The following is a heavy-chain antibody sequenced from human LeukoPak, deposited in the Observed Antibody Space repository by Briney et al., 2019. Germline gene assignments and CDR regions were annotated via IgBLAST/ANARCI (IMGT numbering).Heavy chain of an antibody. J-gene: IGHJ4*02. V-gene: IGHV1-2*02. CDR3: ARDSHSSGWYLPDY. CDR1: GYTFTDYY. D-gene: IGHD6-19*01. CDR2: INPNSGGT. Sequence: ASVKVSRKASGYTFTDYYMHWVRQAPGQGLEWMGWINPNSGGTDYAQKFQGRVTMTRDTSISTAYMELSSLRSDDPAVYYCARDSHSSGWYLPDYWGQGTLVTVSS.